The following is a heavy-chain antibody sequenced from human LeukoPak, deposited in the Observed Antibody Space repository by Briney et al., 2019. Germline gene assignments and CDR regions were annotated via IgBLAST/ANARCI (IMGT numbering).Heavy chain of an antibody. D-gene: IGHD7-27*01. CDR2: ITPDAGRA. CDR3: VQDWAWGAFGY. Sequence: GGSLRLSCAASGFTFTNYGMNWVRQAPGKGLEWVSGITPDAGRAYYADSVKGRFTIYRDNSKNTVYLQMNSLGAEDTAVYYCVQDWAWGAFGYWGQGTLVTVSS. V-gene: IGHV3-23*01. CDR1: GFTFTNYG. J-gene: IGHJ4*02.